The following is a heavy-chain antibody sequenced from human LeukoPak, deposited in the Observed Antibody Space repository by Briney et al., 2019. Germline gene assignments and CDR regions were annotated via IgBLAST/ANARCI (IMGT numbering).Heavy chain of an antibody. CDR2: ISGSGGST. J-gene: IGHJ3*02. CDR1: GFTFSSYA. V-gene: IGHV3-23*01. D-gene: IGHD6-13*01. Sequence: GGSLRLSCAASGFTFSSYAMSWVRQAPGKGLEWVSAISGSGGSTYYADSVKGRFTISRDNSKNTLYLQMNSLRVEDTAVYYCAKDEFDIAAAGTWDAFDIWGQGTMVTVSS. CDR3: AKDEFDIAAAGTWDAFDI.